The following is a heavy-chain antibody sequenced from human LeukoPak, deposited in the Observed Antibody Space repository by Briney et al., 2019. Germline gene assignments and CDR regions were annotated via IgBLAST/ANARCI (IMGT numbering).Heavy chain of an antibody. CDR3: AKDSGTYWVDYYYMDV. CDR2: IRYDESNK. Sequence: PGGSLRLSCAASGFTFSDYGMHWVRQAPGKGLEWVAFIRYDESNKYYADSVKGRFTVSRDNSENTLFLQVNSLRAEDTAVYFCAKDSGTYWVDYYYMDVWGKGTTVTVSS. CDR1: GFTFSDYG. J-gene: IGHJ6*03. D-gene: IGHD1-26*01. V-gene: IGHV3-30*02.